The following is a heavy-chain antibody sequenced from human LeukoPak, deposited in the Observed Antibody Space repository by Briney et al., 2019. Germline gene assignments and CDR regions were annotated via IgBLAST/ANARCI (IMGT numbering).Heavy chain of an antibody. CDR2: IKQHGSEK. D-gene: IGHD6-19*01. CDR1: GFTFSSYA. CDR3: ARGIVVAEYDY. V-gene: IGHV3-7*01. Sequence: GGSLRLSWAASGFTFSSYAMSWVRQAPGKGLEWVANIKQHGSEKYYEDSVKGRFTVSRDNAKNSLYLQMNSLRAEDTAVYYCARGIVVAEYDYWGQGTLVTVSS. J-gene: IGHJ4*02.